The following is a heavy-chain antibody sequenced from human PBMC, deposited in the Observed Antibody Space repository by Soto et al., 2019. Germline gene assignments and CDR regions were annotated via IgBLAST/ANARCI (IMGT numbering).Heavy chain of an antibody. V-gene: IGHV3-23*01. D-gene: IGHD3-9*01. CDR1: GFTFSSYA. Sequence: GGSLRRSCAASGFTFSSYAMSWVRQAPGKGLEWVSAISGSGGRTYYADSVKGRFTISRDNSKNTLYLQMNSLRAEDTAVYYCALTPVLRYFDWYTWGQGTLVTVSS. CDR3: ALTPVLRYFDWYT. J-gene: IGHJ5*02. CDR2: ISGSGGRT.